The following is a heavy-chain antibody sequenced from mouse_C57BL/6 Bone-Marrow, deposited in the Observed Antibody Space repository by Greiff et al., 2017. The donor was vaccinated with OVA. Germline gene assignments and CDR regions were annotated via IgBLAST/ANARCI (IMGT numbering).Heavy chain of an antibody. J-gene: IGHJ2*01. CDR3: ARGNPPYSYYFDY. CDR2: ISDGGSYT. D-gene: IGHD6-5*01. CDR1: GFTFSSYA. V-gene: IGHV5-4*01. Sequence: EVQVVESGGGLVKPGGSLKLSCAASGFTFSSYAMSWVRQTPEKRLEWVATISDGGSYTYYPDNVKGRFTISRDNAKNNLYLQMSHLKSEDTAMYYCARGNPPYSYYFDYWGQGTTLTVSS.